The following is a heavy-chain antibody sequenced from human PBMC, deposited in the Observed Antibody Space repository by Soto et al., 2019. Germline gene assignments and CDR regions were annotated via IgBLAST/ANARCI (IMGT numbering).Heavy chain of an antibody. D-gene: IGHD2-21*02. CDR1: GGSFSGYY. V-gene: IGHV4-34*01. CDR2: INHSGST. Sequence: SETLSLTCAVYGGSFSGYYWSWIRQPPGKRLEWIGEINHSGSTNYNPSLKSRVTISVDTSKNQFSLKLSSVTAADTAVYYCARESIVVVTATDYYYYGMDVWGQGTTVTVSS. CDR3: ARESIVVVTATDYYYYGMDV. J-gene: IGHJ6*02.